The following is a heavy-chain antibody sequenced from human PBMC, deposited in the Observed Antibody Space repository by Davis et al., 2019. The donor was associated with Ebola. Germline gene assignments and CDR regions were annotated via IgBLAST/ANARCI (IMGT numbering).Heavy chain of an antibody. CDR3: ARDENYYGSGSYHPDY. D-gene: IGHD3-10*01. Sequence: ASVKVSCKASGYTFTSYGISWVRQAPGQGLEWMGWISAYNGNTNYAQKLQGRVTMTTDTSTSTAYMELRSLRSDDTAVYYCARDENYYGSGSYHPDYWGQGTLVTVSS. J-gene: IGHJ4*02. V-gene: IGHV1-18*04. CDR2: ISAYNGNT. CDR1: GYTFTSYG.